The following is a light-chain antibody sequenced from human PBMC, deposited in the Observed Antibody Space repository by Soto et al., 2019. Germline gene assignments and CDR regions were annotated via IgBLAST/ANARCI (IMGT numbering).Light chain of an antibody. CDR3: NSYTAFNTRV. J-gene: IGLJ1*01. Sequence: QSALAQPASVSGSLGQSITISCTGTSSDVGAYDYVSWYQQHPGKVPKLLTYEVSDRPPGVSDRFSGSKSANTASLTISRLQSEDEADYYCNSYTAFNTRVFGTGTKVTVL. V-gene: IGLV2-14*01. CDR2: EVS. CDR1: SSDVGAYDY.